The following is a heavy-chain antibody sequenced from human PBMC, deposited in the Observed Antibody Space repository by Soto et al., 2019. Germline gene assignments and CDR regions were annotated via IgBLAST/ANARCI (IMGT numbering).Heavy chain of an antibody. V-gene: IGHV1-69*13. CDR3: ARDPIAAPPVGRNFDY. CDR2: IIPIFGTA. D-gene: IGHD6-6*01. CDR1: GGTFSSYA. Sequence: SVKVSCKASGGTFSSYAISWVRQAPGQGLEWMGGIIPIFGTANYAQKFQGRVTITADESTSTAYMELSSLRSEDTAVYYCARDPIAAPPVGRNFDYWGQGTLVTSPQ. J-gene: IGHJ4*02.